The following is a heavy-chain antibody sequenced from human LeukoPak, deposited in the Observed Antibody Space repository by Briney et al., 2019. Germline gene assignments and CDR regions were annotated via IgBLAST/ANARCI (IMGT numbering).Heavy chain of an antibody. Sequence: PSETLSLTCSVSDDSITMYYWTWIRQPPGKGLEWIGYIYYTGNTNYNPSLKSRVTISVDTSKNQFSLKLSSVTAADTAVYYCARDRLQLQSWGQGTLVTVSS. CDR2: IYYTGNT. V-gene: IGHV4-59*01. CDR1: DDSITMYY. D-gene: IGHD1-1*01. J-gene: IGHJ5*02. CDR3: ARDRLQLQS.